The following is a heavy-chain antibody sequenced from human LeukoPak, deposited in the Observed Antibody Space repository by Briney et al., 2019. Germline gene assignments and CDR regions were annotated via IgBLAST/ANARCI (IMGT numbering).Heavy chain of an antibody. CDR1: GFTFSNYG. V-gene: IGHV3-30*02. J-gene: IGHJ4*02. CDR2: IRFDGSAK. CDR3: AKTIHSSASIQN. Sequence: GGSLRLSCTASGFTFSNYGMHWVRQAPGKGLEWVAFIRFDGSAKFYADSVKGRFTVSRDDSKNTLYLQMNSLKAGDTAVYYCAKTIHSSASIQNWGQGTLLTVSS. D-gene: IGHD6-25*01.